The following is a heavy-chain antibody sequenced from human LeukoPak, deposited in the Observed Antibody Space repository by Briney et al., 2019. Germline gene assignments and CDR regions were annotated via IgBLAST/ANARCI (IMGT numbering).Heavy chain of an antibody. CDR1: GGSFSGYY. Sequence: SETLSLTCAVYGGSFSGYYWSWIRQPPGKGLEWIGEINHSGSTNYNPSLKRRVTISVETSKKQFSLKLSSVTAADTAVYYCAVSLTMVRGVKENYFDYWGQGTLVTVSS. CDR3: AVSLTMVRGVKENYFDY. D-gene: IGHD3-10*01. J-gene: IGHJ4*02. V-gene: IGHV4-34*01. CDR2: INHSGST.